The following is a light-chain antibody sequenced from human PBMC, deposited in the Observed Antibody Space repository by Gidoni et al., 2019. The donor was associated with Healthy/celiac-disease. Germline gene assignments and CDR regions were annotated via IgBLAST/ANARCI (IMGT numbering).Light chain of an antibody. V-gene: IGKV3-20*01. Sequence: EIALTQSTGTLFLSPGERATHSCRASQSVSSSYLAWYQQNPGQAPRPLIYGAASRATGIPDRFSGRGSGTDFTLTISRLEPEELAVYYCQQYGSSPHTFGQGTKLEIK. CDR1: QSVSSSY. CDR3: QQYGSSPHT. J-gene: IGKJ2*01. CDR2: GAA.